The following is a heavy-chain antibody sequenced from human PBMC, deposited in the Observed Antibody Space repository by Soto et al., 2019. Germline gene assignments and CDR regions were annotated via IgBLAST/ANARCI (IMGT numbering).Heavy chain of an antibody. J-gene: IGHJ6*03. Sequence: GGSLRLSCAASEFTVRTNHMSWVRQAPGKGLECVSVIFSGGSTYYADSVKGRFTISRDNSKNTMYLQMNSLRAEDTAVYYCAGSAYYYDSYYMDVWGKGTTVTVSS. CDR3: AGSAYYYDSYYMDV. CDR1: EFTVRTNH. CDR2: IFSGGST. D-gene: IGHD6-19*01. V-gene: IGHV3-66*01.